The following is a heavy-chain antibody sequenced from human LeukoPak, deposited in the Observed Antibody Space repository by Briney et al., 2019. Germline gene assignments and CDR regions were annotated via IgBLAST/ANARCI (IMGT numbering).Heavy chain of an antibody. CDR1: GFTFSSYR. CDR2: ISSSSSYI. Sequence: GGSLRLSCAASGFTFSSYRMNWVRQAPGEGLEWVSSISSSSSYIYYADSVKGRFTISRENAKNSLYLQMNSLRAEDTVVYYCAGIYYGSGSFDYWGQGTLVTVSS. J-gene: IGHJ4*02. V-gene: IGHV3-21*01. D-gene: IGHD3-10*01. CDR3: AGIYYGSGSFDY.